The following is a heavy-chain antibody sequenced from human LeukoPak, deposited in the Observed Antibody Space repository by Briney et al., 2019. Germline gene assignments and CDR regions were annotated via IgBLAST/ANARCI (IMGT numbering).Heavy chain of an antibody. V-gene: IGHV3-11*04. CDR2: ISSSGSTI. CDR1: GFSFSDYQ. Sequence: PGGSPRLSCAASGFSFSDYQMSWIRQAPGKGLEWVSYISSSGSTIYYADSVKGRFTISRDNAKNSLYLQMNSLRAEDTAVYYCARLISSGYYSSRYFQHWGQGTLVTVSS. D-gene: IGHD3-22*01. CDR3: ARLISSGYYSSRYFQH. J-gene: IGHJ1*01.